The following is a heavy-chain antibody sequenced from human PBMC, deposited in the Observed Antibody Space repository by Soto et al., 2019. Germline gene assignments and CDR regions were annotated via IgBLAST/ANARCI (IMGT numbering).Heavy chain of an antibody. CDR3: ARHGFYGDYSSNYFDP. CDR1: GYSFTNYW. Sequence: PGESLKISCKGSGYSFTNYWIAWVRQMPGKGLEYMGIIYPSDSDTRYSPSFQGQVTISADKSISTAYLQWSSLKASDTAFYYCARHGFYGDYSSNYFDPWGQGTLVTVSS. J-gene: IGHJ5*02. D-gene: IGHD4-17*01. CDR2: IYPSDSDT. V-gene: IGHV5-51*01.